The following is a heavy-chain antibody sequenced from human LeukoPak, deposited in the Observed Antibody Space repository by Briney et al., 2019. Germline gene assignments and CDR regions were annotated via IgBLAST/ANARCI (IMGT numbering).Heavy chain of an antibody. J-gene: IGHJ5*02. V-gene: IGHV3-48*03. Sequence: PSGGSLRLSCAASGFTFSSYEMNWVRQAPGKGLEWVSYISSSGSTIYYADSVKGRFTISRDNAKNSLYLQMNSLRAEDTAVYYCARMTTVGWFDPWGQGTLVTVSS. CDR1: GFTFSSYE. CDR2: ISSSGSTI. D-gene: IGHD4-11*01. CDR3: ARMTTVGWFDP.